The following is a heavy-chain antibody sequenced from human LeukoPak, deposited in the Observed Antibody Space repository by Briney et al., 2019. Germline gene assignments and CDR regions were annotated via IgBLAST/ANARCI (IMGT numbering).Heavy chain of an antibody. CDR2: INPSGGST. CDR3: ARENFNLGDCFDY. J-gene: IGHJ4*02. V-gene: IGHV1-46*01. Sequence: ASVKVSCKASGYTFTSYGISWVRQAPGQGLEWMGIINPSGGSTSYAQKFQGRVTMTRDTSTSTVYMELSSLRSEDTAVYYCARENFNLGDCFDYWGQGTLVTVSS. CDR1: GYTFTSYG. D-gene: IGHD3-16*01.